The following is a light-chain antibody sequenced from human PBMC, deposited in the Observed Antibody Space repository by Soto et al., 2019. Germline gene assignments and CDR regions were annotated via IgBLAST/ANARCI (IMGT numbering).Light chain of an antibody. V-gene: IGKV1-5*01. CDR2: DAS. Sequence: DIQMTQSPSTLSASVGDRVTITCRASQSISSWLAWYQQKPGKAPKLLIYDASSLESGVPSRFSGSGSGTEFTLTISSLPPDDFATYYCQQYNSYSLTFGGGTKVDIK. CDR1: QSISSW. J-gene: IGKJ4*01. CDR3: QQYNSYSLT.